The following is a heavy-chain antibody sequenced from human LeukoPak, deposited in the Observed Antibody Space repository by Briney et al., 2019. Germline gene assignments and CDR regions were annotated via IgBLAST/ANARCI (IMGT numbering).Heavy chain of an antibody. Sequence: GGSLRLSCAASGFTFSNYWMSWVRQAPGKGLEWVANIKQDRSEKYYVDSVKGRFTISRDNAKNSLYLQMNSLRAEDAAVYYCARRGYRAAAGPPDYWGQGTLVTVSS. CDR2: IKQDRSEK. V-gene: IGHV3-7*01. CDR1: GFTFSNYW. D-gene: IGHD6-13*01. CDR3: ARRGYRAAAGPPDY. J-gene: IGHJ4*02.